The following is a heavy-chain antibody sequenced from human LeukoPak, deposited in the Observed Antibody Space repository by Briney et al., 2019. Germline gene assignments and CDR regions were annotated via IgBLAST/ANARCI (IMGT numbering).Heavy chain of an antibody. J-gene: IGHJ4*02. D-gene: IGHD3-22*01. V-gene: IGHV1-69*13. CDR1: GGTFSSYA. Sequence: SVKVSCKASGGTFSSYAISWVRQAPGQGLEWMGGIIPIFGTANYAQKFQGRVTITADESTSTAYMELSSLRPEDTAVYYCARVRAYYDSSGYFDYWGQGTLVTVSS. CDR3: ARVRAYYDSSGYFDY. CDR2: IIPIFGTA.